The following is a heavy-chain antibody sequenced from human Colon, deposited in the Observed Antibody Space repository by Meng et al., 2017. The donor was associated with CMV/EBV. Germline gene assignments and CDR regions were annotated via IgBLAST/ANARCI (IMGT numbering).Heavy chain of an antibody. CDR1: GFTFDDYA. CDR3: ARDSAGSFDF. CDR2: ITWNSGRT. J-gene: IGHJ4*02. Sequence: SLKISCAASGFTFDDYAMHWVRQAPGKGLEWVSSITWNSGRTGYVDSVEGRFTVSRDNAVNSVYLEMNNLRLDDTAVYFCARDSAGSFDFWGQGTLVTVSS. V-gene: IGHV3-9*01. D-gene: IGHD6-13*01.